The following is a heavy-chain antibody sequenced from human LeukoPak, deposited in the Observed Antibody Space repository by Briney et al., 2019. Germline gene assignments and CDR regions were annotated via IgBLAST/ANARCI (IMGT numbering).Heavy chain of an antibody. V-gene: IGHV1-2*02. CDR1: GYTFTCYY. CDR3: ARGKDYSNGAFDI. J-gene: IGHJ3*02. Sequence: GASVKVSCRASGYTFTCYYMHWVRQAPGQGLEWMGWINPNSGGTNYAQKFQGRVTMTRDTSTSTVYMELSSLRSEDTAVYYCARGKDYSNGAFDIWGQGTMVTVSS. CDR2: INPNSGGT. D-gene: IGHD4-11*01.